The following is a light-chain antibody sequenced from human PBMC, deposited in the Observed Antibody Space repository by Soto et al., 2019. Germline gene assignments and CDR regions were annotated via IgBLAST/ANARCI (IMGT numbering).Light chain of an antibody. CDR1: SSNIGSNY. J-gene: IGLJ1*01. V-gene: IGLV1-47*01. Sequence: QSVLTQPPSASGTPGQRVTISCSGSSSNIGSNYVYWYQQLPGTAPKLLIYRNNQRPSGVPDRFSGSKSGTSASLAISRLRSEDEADYYCAAWDDSLSGPRYVFGTGTKLTVL. CDR2: RNN. CDR3: AAWDDSLSGPRYV.